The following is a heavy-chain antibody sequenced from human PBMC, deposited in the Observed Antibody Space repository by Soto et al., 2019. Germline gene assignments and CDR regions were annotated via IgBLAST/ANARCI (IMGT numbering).Heavy chain of an antibody. D-gene: IGHD3-22*01. J-gene: IGHJ4*02. CDR1: GGTLSSYA. V-gene: IGHV1-69*13. Sequence: SVKVSWQGSGGTLSSYAIRWVGQAPGQGLEWMGGIIPIFGTANYAQKFQGRVTITADESASTAYMELSSLRSEDTAVYYCARDRYYDSSGYQFDYWGQGTLVTVSS. CDR3: ARDRYYDSSGYQFDY. CDR2: IIPIFGTA.